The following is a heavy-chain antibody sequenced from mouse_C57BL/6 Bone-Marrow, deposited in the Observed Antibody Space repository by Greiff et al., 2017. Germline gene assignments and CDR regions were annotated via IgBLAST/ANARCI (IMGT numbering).Heavy chain of an antibody. D-gene: IGHD2-10*01. J-gene: IGHJ2*01. V-gene: IGHV5-6*01. CDR3: ARPYYCPFDY. CDR1: GFTFSSYG. Sequence: EVKVVESGGDLVKPGGSLKLSCAASGFTFSSYGMSWVRQTPDKRLEWVATISSGGSYTYYPDSVKGRFTISRDNAKNTLYLQMSRLKCEDTAMYYCARPYYCPFDYWGQGTTLTVAS. CDR2: ISSGGSYT.